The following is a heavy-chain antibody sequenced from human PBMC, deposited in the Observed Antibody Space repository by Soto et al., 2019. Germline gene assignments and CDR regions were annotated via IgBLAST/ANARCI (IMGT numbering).Heavy chain of an antibody. Sequence: ASVKVSCKASGYTFTSYYMHWVRQAPGQGLEWMGIINPSGGSTSYAQKFQGRVTMTRDTSTSTVYMELSSLRSEDTAVYYCARDRHVLRFLEWSKGEHYYYGMDVWGQGTTVTVSS. CDR2: INPSGGST. J-gene: IGHJ6*02. D-gene: IGHD3-3*01. CDR1: GYTFTSYY. V-gene: IGHV1-46*01. CDR3: ARDRHVLRFLEWSKGEHYYYGMDV.